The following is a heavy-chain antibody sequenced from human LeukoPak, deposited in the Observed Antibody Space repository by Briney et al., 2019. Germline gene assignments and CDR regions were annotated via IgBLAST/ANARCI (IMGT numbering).Heavy chain of an antibody. J-gene: IGHJ4*02. V-gene: IGHV4-59*12. CDR1: SGYMTDSC. CDR3: TREGYDRSGYFLDF. CDR2: IYPDGRI. D-gene: IGHD3-22*01. Sequence: SETLSLTCSVSSGYMTDSCWSWFRQAPGKGFEWLGFIYPDGRIEYSPSLRSRVTFSVATSKLEATVRLSSVTASDTAVYYCTREGYDRSGYFLDFWGQGTLVTVSS.